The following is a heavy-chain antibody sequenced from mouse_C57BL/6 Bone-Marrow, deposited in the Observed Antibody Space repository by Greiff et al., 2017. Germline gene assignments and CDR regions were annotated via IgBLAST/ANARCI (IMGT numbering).Heavy chain of an antibody. Sequence: QVQLQQPVAELVKPGASVKMSCKASGYTFTSYWITWVKQRPGQGLEWIGDIYPGSGRTNYNEKFKSKATLTVDTSSSTAYIQLSSLTSADSAVYYCARPYYGNYGYFNVWGTGTTVTVSS. D-gene: IGHD2-10*01. CDR1: GYTFTSYW. CDR2: IYPGSGRT. J-gene: IGHJ1*03. V-gene: IGHV1-55*01. CDR3: ARPYYGNYGYFNV.